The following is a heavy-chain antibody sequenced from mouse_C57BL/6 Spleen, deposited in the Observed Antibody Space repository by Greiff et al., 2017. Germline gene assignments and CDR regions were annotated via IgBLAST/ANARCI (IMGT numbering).Heavy chain of an antibody. CDR1: GYTFTSYW. CDR2: IYPSDSET. Sequence: QVQLQQPGAELVRPGSSVKLSCKASGYTFTSYWMDWVKQRPGQGLEWIGNIYPSDSETHYNQKFKDKATLTVDKSSSTAYMQLSSLTSEDSAVYYCARRGDYDEGAMDDWGQGTSVTVSS. D-gene: IGHD2-4*01. CDR3: ARRGDYDEGAMDD. V-gene: IGHV1-61*01. J-gene: IGHJ4*01.